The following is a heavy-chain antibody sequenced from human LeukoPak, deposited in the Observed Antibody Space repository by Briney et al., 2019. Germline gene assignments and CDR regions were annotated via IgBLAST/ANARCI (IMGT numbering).Heavy chain of an antibody. CDR1: GGTFSSYA. D-gene: IGHD2-2*01. CDR2: IIPIFGIA. CDR3: ARNEGLSYCSSTSCHYGMDV. V-gene: IGHV1-69*04. J-gene: IGHJ6*02. Sequence: SVKVSCKASGGTFSSYAISWVRQAPGQGLEWMGRIIPIFGIANYAQKFQGRVTITADKSTSTAYMELSSLRSEDTAVYYCARNEGLSYCSSTSCHYGMDVWGQGTTVTVS.